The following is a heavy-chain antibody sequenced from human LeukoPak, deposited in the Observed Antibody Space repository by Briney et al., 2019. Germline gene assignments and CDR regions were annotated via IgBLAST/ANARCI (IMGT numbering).Heavy chain of an antibody. J-gene: IGHJ3*02. D-gene: IGHD3-10*01. CDR3: ARDWLDYGSGSYWGAFDI. CDR1: GFTFSSYG. CDR2: IWYDGSNK. V-gene: IGHV3-33*01. Sequence: GGSLRLSCAASGFTFSSYGMHWVRQAPGKGLERVAVIWYDGSNKYYADSVKGRFTISRDNSKNTLYLQMNSLRAEDTAVYYCARDWLDYGSGSYWGAFDIWGQGTMVTVSS.